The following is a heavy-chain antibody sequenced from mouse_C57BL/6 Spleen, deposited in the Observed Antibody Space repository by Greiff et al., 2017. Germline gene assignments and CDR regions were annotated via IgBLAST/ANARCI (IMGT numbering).Heavy chain of an antibody. CDR1: GYTFTDYY. J-gene: IGHJ1*03. D-gene: IGHD1-1*01. CDR2: INPNNGGT. Sequence: VQLQQSGPELVKPGASVKISCKASGYTFTDYYMNWVKQSHGKSLEWIGDINPNNGGTSYNQKVKGKDTLTVDKSSSTAYMELRSLTSEDSAVYYCARYGGYYGSSNWYFDVWGTGTTVTVSS. CDR3: ARYGGYYGSSNWYFDV. V-gene: IGHV1-26*01.